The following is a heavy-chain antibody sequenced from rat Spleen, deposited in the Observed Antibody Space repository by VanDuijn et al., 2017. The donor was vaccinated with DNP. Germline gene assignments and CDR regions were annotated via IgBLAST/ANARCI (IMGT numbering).Heavy chain of an antibody. CDR3: TRSYGGYWYFDF. V-gene: IGHV2S8*01. CDR2: ISSGGST. CDR1: GFSLTSYG. D-gene: IGHD1-11*01. J-gene: IGHJ1*01. Sequence: QVQLKESGPGLVQPSQTLSLTCTVSGFSLTSYGVSWVRQPPGKGLEWIVAISSGGSTYYNSALKSRLSISRDTSKSQVFLKMNSLQTEDTAIYFCTRSYGGYWYFDFWGPGTMVTVSS.